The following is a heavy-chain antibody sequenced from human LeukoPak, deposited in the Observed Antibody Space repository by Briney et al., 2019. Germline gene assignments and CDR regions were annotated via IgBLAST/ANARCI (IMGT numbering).Heavy chain of an antibody. J-gene: IGHJ4*02. V-gene: IGHV3-66*01. CDR1: GFTFSSYG. CDR2: IFSGGST. CDR3: ARESSSWYRAFDY. D-gene: IGHD6-13*01. Sequence: GGSLRLSCAASGFTFSSYGMNWVRQAPGEGLEWVSVIFSGGSTYYADSVKGRFTISRDNSKNTLYLQMNSLRAEDTAVYYCARESSSWYRAFDYWGQGTLVTVSS.